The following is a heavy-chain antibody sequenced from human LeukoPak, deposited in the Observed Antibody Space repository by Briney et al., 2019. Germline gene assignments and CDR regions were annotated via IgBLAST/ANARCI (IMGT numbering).Heavy chain of an antibody. CDR2: IYYSGST. J-gene: IGHJ5*02. D-gene: IGHD3-22*01. Sequence: SETPSLTCTVSGGSISSYYWSWIRQPPGKGLEWIGYIYYSGSTNYNPSLKSRVTISVDTSKNQFSLKLSSVTAADTAVYYCARDNRIVAMNWFDPWGQGTLVTVSS. CDR3: ARDNRIVAMNWFDP. V-gene: IGHV4-59*01. CDR1: GGSISSYY.